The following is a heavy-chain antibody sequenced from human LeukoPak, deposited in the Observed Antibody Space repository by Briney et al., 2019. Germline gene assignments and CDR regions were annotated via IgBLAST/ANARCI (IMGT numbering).Heavy chain of an antibody. V-gene: IGHV3-74*01. CDR3: AKDWCGGDCYLYNWFDP. CDR1: GFTFSSYA. CDR2: INSDGSNT. Sequence: GGSLRLSCAASGFTFSSYAMSWVRQAPGKGLVWVSRINSDGSNTNYADSVKGRFTISRDNSKNTLYLQMNSLRAEDTAVYYCAKDWCGGDCYLYNWFDPWGQGTLVTVSS. D-gene: IGHD2-21*01. J-gene: IGHJ5*02.